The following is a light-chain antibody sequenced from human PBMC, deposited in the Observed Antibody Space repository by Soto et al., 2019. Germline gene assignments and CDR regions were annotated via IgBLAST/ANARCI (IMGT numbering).Light chain of an antibody. CDR2: EVS. V-gene: IGLV2-14*01. Sequence: QSTLTQPASVSGCPGQSITISCTGTSSDVGGYNYVSWYQQHPGKAPKLIIYEVSNRPSGVSNRFSGSKSGNTASLTISGLQAEDEADYYCSSYTSSNTLGNVFGTGTKVTVL. CDR1: SSDVGGYNY. J-gene: IGLJ1*01. CDR3: SSYTSSNTLGNV.